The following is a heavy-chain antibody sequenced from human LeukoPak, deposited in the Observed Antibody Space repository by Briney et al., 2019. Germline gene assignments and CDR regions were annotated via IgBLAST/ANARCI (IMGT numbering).Heavy chain of an antibody. Sequence: SVKVSCKASGGTFSSYTISWVRQAPGQGLEWMGRIILILGIANYAQKFQGRVTITADKSTSTAYMELSSLRSEDTAVYYCARERDDSSGYYERGAFDIWGQGTMVTVSS. CDR3: ARERDDSSGYYERGAFDI. D-gene: IGHD3-22*01. J-gene: IGHJ3*02. CDR2: IILILGIA. CDR1: GGTFSSYT. V-gene: IGHV1-69*04.